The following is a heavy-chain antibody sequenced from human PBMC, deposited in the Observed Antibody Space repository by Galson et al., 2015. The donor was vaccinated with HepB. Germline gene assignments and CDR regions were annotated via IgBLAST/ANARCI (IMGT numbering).Heavy chain of an antibody. Sequence: SLRLSCAASGFTFSSYGMHWVRQAPGKGLEWVTLISYDGSNKYYADSVKGRFTISRDNSKNTLFLQMNSLRAEDTAVYYCGRDITTPDSFWGQGTLVTVSS. D-gene: IGHD1-14*01. CDR3: GRDITTPDSF. CDR2: ISYDGSNK. CDR1: GFTFSSYG. J-gene: IGHJ4*02. V-gene: IGHV3-30*03.